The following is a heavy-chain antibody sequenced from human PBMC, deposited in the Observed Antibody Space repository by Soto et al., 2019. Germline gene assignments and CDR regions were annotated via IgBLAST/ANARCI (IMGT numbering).Heavy chain of an antibody. CDR3: ASVPIWCGSSSCYTEGFDS. CDR1: GLTFINYN. D-gene: IGHD2-2*01. CDR2: ISYDGSIT. V-gene: IGHV3-30*04. J-gene: IGHJ4*02. Sequence: QVQLVESGGGVVQPGRSLRLSCAASGLTFINYNMHWVRQAPGKGLEWVAVISYDGSITKYADSVKGRFTISRDNSKNTLFLQMNGLRAEDTAIYYCASVPIWCGSSSCYTEGFDSWGQGTLVTVSS.